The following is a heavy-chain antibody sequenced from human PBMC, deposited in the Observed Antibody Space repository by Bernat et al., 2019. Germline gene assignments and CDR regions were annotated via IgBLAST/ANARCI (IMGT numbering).Heavy chain of an antibody. CDR3: AKDLGTDYYYGMDV. D-gene: IGHD5-18*01. Sequence: EVQLVESGGGLVQPGGSLRLSCAASGFTFSSYWMHWVRQAPGKGLVWVSRINSDGSSTSYADSVKGRFTISRDNSKNTLYLQMNSLRAEDTAVYYCAKDLGTDYYYGMDVWGQGTTVTVSS. CDR2: INSDGSST. J-gene: IGHJ6*02. V-gene: IGHV3-74*01. CDR1: GFTFSSYW.